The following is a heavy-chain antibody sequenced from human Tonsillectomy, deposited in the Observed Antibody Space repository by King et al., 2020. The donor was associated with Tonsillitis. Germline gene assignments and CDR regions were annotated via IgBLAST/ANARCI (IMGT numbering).Heavy chain of an antibody. Sequence: VQLVESGGGVVQPGRSLRLSCAASGFTFSSYAMHWVRQAPGKGLEWVAVISYDGSNKYYADSVKGRFTISRDNSKNTQYLQMNSLRAEDTAVYYCAKDRGSGWYLGAFHIWGQGTMVTVSS. CDR1: GFTFSSYA. J-gene: IGHJ3*02. CDR2: ISYDGSNK. D-gene: IGHD6-19*01. V-gene: IGHV3-30-3*01. CDR3: AKDRGSGWYLGAFHI.